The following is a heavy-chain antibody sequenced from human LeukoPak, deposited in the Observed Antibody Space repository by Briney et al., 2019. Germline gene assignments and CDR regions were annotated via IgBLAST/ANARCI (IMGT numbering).Heavy chain of an antibody. CDR3: ARPKRIYYYDSSGYYDY. CDR2: VSPSDSDT. J-gene: IGHJ4*02. V-gene: IGHV5-51*01. CDR1: GYTFTNFW. Sequence: GESLKISCEGSGYTFTNFWIGWVRQMPGKGLEWMGIVSPSDSDTRYSPSFQGQVTISADKSITTAHLQWSSLKASDTTMYYCARPKRIYYYDSSGYYDYWGQGTLVTVSS. D-gene: IGHD3-22*01.